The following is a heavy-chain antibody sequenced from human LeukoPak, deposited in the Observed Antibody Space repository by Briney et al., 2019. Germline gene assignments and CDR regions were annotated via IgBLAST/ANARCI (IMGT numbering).Heavy chain of an antibody. J-gene: IGHJ4*02. CDR2: ISAYNGNT. Sequence: ASVKVSCKASGYTFTSYGITWVRQAPEQGLEWMGWISAYNGNTNYAQKLQGRVTMTTDTSTSTVYMELRSLRSDDTAVYYCARPQEEDGYNYNWAFDYWGQGTLVTVSS. V-gene: IGHV1-18*01. CDR1: GYTFTSYG. CDR3: ARPQEEDGYNYNWAFDY. D-gene: IGHD5-24*01.